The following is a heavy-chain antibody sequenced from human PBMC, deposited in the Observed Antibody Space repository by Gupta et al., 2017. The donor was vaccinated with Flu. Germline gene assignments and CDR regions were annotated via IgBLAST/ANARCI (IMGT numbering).Heavy chain of an antibody. J-gene: IGHJ3*02. V-gene: IGHV4-39*01. CDR3: ERHQDGFWFSSGAFDI. D-gene: IGHD3-3*01. CDR2: FFSSGST. CDR1: GGSISTTSHY. Sequence: QLRLQESGPELVKPSETLSLTCFVSGGSISTTSHYWGWIRQPPGRVLEWIGSFFSSGSTYYSPSLQIRVTLSRDKSADEFSLRLTSVTAADSALYYCERHQDGFWFSSGAFDIWGQGTVVSVSS.